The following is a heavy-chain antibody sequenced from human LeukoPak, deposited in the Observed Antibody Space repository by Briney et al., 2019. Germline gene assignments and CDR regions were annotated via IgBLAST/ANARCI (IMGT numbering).Heavy chain of an antibody. Sequence: PGGSLRLSCAASGFTFGSYGMNWVRQAPGKGLEWVSSISGSSGSTHYADSVKGRFTISRDNSKNTLYLQMNSLRVEDTAVYYCARDSSMLRGPLVIYYFDFWGQGTLVTVSS. CDR1: GFTFGSYG. CDR3: ARDSSMLRGPLVIYYFDF. D-gene: IGHD3-10*01. V-gene: IGHV3-23*01. CDR2: ISGSSGST. J-gene: IGHJ4*02.